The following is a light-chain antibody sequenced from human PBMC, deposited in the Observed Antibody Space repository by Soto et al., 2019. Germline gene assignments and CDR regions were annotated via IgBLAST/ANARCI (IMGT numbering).Light chain of an antibody. CDR2: SRS. V-gene: IGLV7-43*01. J-gene: IGLJ2*01. CDR3: LLYSGDSQLI. CDR1: TGAVSRGFH. Sequence: QTVVTQEPSLTVSPGGTGTLTCASSTGAVSRGFHPSWFQQKSGQAPRTLIYSRSNKYSWTPARFSGSLLGGKAALTLSGVQPEDEAAYYCLLYSGDSQLIFGGGTKLTVL.